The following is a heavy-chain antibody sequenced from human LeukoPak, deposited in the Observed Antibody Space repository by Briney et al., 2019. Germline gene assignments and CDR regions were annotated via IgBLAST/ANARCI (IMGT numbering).Heavy chain of an antibody. CDR2: ITSSTKTL. J-gene: IGHJ4*02. Sequence: GGSLRLSCAASGFTFSTSGLGWVRQAPGKGLEWLSYITSSTKTLYMDSVQGRFTISRDNAKNSLYLQMNSLRSDDTAVYYCARDPRYIVVVTATPYYFDYWGQGTLVTVSS. CDR3: ARDPRYIVVVTATPYYFDY. CDR1: GFTFSTSG. D-gene: IGHD2-21*02. V-gene: IGHV3-48*01.